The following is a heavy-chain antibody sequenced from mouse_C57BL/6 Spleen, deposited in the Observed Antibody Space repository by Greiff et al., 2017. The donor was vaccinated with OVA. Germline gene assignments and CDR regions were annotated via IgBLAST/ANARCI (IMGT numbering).Heavy chain of an antibody. J-gene: IGHJ2*01. CDR2: LDPSDSFT. Sequence: QVQLQQPGAELVKPGASVKLSCKASGYTFTSYWMQWVKQRPGQGLEWIGELDPSDSFTNYNQKLKGKATLSVDTYSRTASMQLSSLTSEDSAVYYCARSYGITYFDYWGQGTTLTVSS. CDR3: ARSYGITYFDY. V-gene: IGHV1-50*01. D-gene: IGHD1-1*01. CDR1: GYTFTSYW.